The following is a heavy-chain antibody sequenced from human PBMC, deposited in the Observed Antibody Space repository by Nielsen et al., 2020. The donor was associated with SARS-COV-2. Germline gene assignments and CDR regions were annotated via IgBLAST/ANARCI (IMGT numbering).Heavy chain of an antibody. J-gene: IGHJ6*02. CDR1: GFTFSDYY. D-gene: IGHD3-9*01. CDR2: ISSSSSYT. CDR3: ARQDILTGYFNYYYYGMDV. V-gene: IGHV3-11*03. Sequence: GGSLRLSCAASGFTFSDYYMSWIRQAPGKGLEWVSYISSSSSYTNYADSVKGRFTISRDNAKNSLYLQMNSLRAEDTAVYYCARQDILTGYFNYYYYGMDVWGQGTTVTVSS.